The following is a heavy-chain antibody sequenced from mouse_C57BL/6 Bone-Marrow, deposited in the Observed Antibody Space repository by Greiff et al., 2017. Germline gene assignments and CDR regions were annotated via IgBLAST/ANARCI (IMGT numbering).Heavy chain of an antibody. CDR2: IDPETGGT. D-gene: IGHD1-1*01. Sequence: QVQLKESGAELVRPGASVTLSCKASGYTFTDYEMHWVKQTPVHGLEWIGAIDPETGGTAYNQKFKGKAILTADKSSSTAYMELRSLTSEDSAVYYCTRGGIYYGSPFYYWGQGTTLTVSS. CDR3: TRGGIYYGSPFYY. J-gene: IGHJ2*01. V-gene: IGHV1-15*01. CDR1: GYTFTDYE.